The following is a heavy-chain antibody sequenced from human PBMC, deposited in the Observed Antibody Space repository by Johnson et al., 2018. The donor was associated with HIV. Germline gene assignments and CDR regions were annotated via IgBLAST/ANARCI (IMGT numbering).Heavy chain of an antibody. CDR3: ATDNNVWSVRPDSFDV. J-gene: IGHJ3*01. V-gene: IGHV3-23*04. CDR2: ISGSGVST. D-gene: IGHD3-3*01. CDR1: GFTFSNFA. Sequence: MQLVESGGGLVQPGGSLRLSCAASGFTFSNFAMNWVRQAPGKGLEWVSVISGSGVSTYYADSVKGRFTISRDNSKNTLYLQMDSLRAEDTAVYYCATDNNVWSVRPDSFDVWGQGTMVTVSS.